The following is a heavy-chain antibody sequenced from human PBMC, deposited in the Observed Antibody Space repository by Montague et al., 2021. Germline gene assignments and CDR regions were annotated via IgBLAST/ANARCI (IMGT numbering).Heavy chain of an antibody. CDR3: AKDQSLIMITFGEIIGRRAFDI. CDR1: GFTFNSYA. D-gene: IGHD3-16*02. V-gene: IGHV3-23*01. CDR2: ISGSGGST. J-gene: IGHJ3*02. Sequence: SLRLSCAASGFTFNSYAMSWVRQAPGKGLEWVSGISGSGGSTYYVDSVKGRFTISRDNSKNTLYLQMNSLRAEDTAVYYCAKDQSLIMITFGEIIGRRAFDIWGQGTRVTVSS.